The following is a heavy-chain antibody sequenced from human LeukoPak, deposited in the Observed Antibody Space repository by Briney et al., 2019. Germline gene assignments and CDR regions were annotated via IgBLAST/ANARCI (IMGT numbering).Heavy chain of an antibody. CDR2: IYSGGST. D-gene: IGHD1-26*01. CDR3: AREWELLGFDY. CDR1: GFTVSSNY. J-gene: IGHJ4*02. V-gene: IGHV3-53*01. Sequence: PGGSLRLSCAASGFTVSSNYMSWVRQAPGKGLKWVSVIYSGGSTYYADSVKGRFTISRDNSKNTLYLQMNSLRAEDTAVYYCAREWELLGFDYWGQGTLVTVSS.